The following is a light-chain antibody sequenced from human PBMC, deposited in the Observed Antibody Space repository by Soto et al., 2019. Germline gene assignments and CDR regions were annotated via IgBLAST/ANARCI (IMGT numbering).Light chain of an antibody. J-gene: IGKJ1*01. V-gene: IGKV1-5*03. Sequence: DIQMTQSPSTLSASVGDRDTITCRASQSISSWLAWYQQKPGTAPKLLIYKASTLQSGVPSRFSGSGSGTEFTVTISRLQPDDFARYYCQQYSDIWTFGQGTKVEIK. CDR3: QQYSDIWT. CDR1: QSISSW. CDR2: KAS.